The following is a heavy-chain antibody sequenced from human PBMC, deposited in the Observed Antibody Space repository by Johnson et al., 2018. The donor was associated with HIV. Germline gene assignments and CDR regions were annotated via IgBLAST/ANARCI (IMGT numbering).Heavy chain of an antibody. CDR1: GFTFSDYY. CDR2: ISSSGSII. V-gene: IGHV3-11*04. J-gene: IGHJ3*02. D-gene: IGHD3-22*01. CDR3: AKDFYHYDSSGFSAFDM. Sequence: QVQLVESGGGLVKPGGSLRLSCAASGFTFSDYYMSWIRQAPGKGLEWVSYISSSGSIIWYADSVKGRFTISRDNAKNSLYLQMNSLRAEDTAVYYCAKDFYHYDSSGFSAFDMWGQGTMVTVSS.